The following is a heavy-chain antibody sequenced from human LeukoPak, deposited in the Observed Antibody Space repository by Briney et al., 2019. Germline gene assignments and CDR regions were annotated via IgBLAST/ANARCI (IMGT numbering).Heavy chain of an antibody. D-gene: IGHD2-2*01. CDR3: ARVVGSY. CDR1: GGSFSGYY. CDR2: INHSGST. Sequence: PSETLSLTCAVYGGSFSGYYWSWIRQPPGKGLEWIGEINHSGSTNYNPSLESRVTISVDTSKNQFSLKLSSVTAADTAVYYCARVVGSYWGQGTLVTVSS. V-gene: IGHV4-34*01. J-gene: IGHJ4*02.